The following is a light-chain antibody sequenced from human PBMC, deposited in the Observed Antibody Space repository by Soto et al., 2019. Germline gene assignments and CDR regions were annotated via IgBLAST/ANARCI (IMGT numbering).Light chain of an antibody. CDR1: QSVSSN. CDR3: QQYNNWPPYT. Sequence: EIVMTQSPATLSVSPGERATLSCRASQSVSSNLAWYQQKPGQAPRLRIYGASTRATGIPDRFSGSGSGTEFNLTISSLQSEDFAVYYCQQYNNWPPYTFGQGTKLEIK. V-gene: IGKV3-15*01. J-gene: IGKJ2*01. CDR2: GAS.